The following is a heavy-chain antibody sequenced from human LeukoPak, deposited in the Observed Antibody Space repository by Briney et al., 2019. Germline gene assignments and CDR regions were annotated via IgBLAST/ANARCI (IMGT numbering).Heavy chain of an antibody. CDR3: AREDDYSVDY. J-gene: IGHJ4*02. V-gene: IGHV3-33*08. CDR2: IWYDGSNK. D-gene: IGHD4-11*01. Sequence: GGSLRLSCVASGFPFSSYGMHWVRQAPGKGLEWVAVIWYDGSNKYYADSVKGRFTISRDNSKNTLYLQMNSLRAEDTAVYYCAREDDYSVDYWGQGTLVTVSS. CDR1: GFPFSSYG.